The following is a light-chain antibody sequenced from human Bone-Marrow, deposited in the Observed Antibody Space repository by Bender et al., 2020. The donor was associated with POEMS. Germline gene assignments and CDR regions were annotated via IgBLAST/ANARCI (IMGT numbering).Light chain of an antibody. CDR2: QDS. CDR3: QVWDSSTDLWV. CDR1: KLGDKY. V-gene: IGLV3-1*01. J-gene: IGLJ3*02. Sequence: SYELIQPPSASVSPGQTASITCSGDKLGDKYACWYQQKPGQSPVLVIYQDSKRPSGIPERFSGSNSGSTATLTISGTQAMDEADYYCQVWDSSTDLWVFGGGTKLTVL.